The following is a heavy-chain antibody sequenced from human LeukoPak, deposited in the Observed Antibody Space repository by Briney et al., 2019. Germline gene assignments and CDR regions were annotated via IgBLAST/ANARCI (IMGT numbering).Heavy chain of an antibody. J-gene: IGHJ4*02. CDR3: AKDRYYYDSSGYYGDFDY. D-gene: IGHD3-22*01. CDR1: GFTFSSYA. CDR2: ISGSGGST. V-gene: IGHV3-23*01. Sequence: PGASLRLSCAASGFTFSSYAMSWVRQAPGKGLEWVSAISGSGGSTYYADSVKGRFTISRGNSKNTLYLQMNSLRAEDTAVYYCAKDRYYYDSSGYYGDFDYWGQGTLVTVSS.